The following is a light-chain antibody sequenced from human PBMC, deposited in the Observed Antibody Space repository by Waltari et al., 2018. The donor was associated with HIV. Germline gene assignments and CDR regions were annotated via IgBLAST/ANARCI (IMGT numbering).Light chain of an antibody. J-gene: IGLJ3*02. CDR3: SSYTTTSTIL. Sequence: QSALTQPASVSGSPGQSITISCTGTNSDIGGYNYVSWYQQHPGRAPKLLIYEVTLRPSGISYRFSGSKSGNTASMTISGLQAEDEADYYCSSYTTTSTILFGGGTKVTVL. CDR1: NSDIGGYNY. V-gene: IGLV2-14*01. CDR2: EVT.